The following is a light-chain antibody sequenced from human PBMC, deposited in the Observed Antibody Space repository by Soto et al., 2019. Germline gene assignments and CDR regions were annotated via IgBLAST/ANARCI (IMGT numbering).Light chain of an antibody. V-gene: IGLV2-14*01. CDR3: SSYTSSNTPYV. CDR1: SSDVGAYNF. Sequence: QSVLTQPASVSGSPGQSITISCTGSSSDVGAYNFVSWYQHHPGKAPKLILYEVTTRPSGVSSRFSGSKSGNTASLTISGLQADDEASYYCSSYTSSNTPYVIGTGTKVTVL. CDR2: EVT. J-gene: IGLJ1*01.